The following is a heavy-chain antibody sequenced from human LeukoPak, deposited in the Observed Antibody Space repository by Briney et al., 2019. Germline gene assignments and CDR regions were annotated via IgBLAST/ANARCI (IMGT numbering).Heavy chain of an antibody. V-gene: IGHV1-3*01. CDR2: INAGNGNT. CDR1: GYTFTSYA. Sequence: GASVKVSCKASGYTFTSYAMHWVRQAPGQRLEWMGWINAGNGNTKYSQKFQGRVTITRDTSASTVYMELSSLRSEDTAVYYCARDRGSSTSYGIDVWGQGTTVTVSS. CDR3: ARDRGSSTSYGIDV. D-gene: IGHD2-2*01. J-gene: IGHJ6*02.